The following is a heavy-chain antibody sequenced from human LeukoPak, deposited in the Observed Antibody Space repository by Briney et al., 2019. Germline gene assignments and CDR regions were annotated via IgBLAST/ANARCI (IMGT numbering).Heavy chain of an antibody. CDR1: GYTFTSYG. CDR2: ISAYNGNT. V-gene: IGHV1-18*01. Sequence: ASVKVSCKASGYTFTSYGISWVRQAPGQGLEWMGWISAYNGNTNYAQKLQGRVTMTTDTSTSTAYMELRSLRSDDTAVYYCARDLGITMVRGSYCYYYYYMDVWGKGTTVTVSS. D-gene: IGHD3-10*01. CDR3: ARDLGITMVRGSYCYYYYYMDV. J-gene: IGHJ6*03.